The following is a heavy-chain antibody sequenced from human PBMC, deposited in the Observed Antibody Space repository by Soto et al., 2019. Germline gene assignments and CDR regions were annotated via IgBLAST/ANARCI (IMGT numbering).Heavy chain of an antibody. J-gene: IGHJ6*02. D-gene: IGHD3-9*01. CDR3: ASGRGDILTGYYWDYYGMDV. V-gene: IGHV1-18*04. Sequence: ASVKVSCKASGYTFTSYGISWVRQAPGQGLEWMGWLSAYNGNTNYAQKLQGRVTMTTDTSTSTAYMELRSLRSDDTAVYYCASGRGDILTGYYWDYYGMDVWGQGTTVTVSS. CDR1: GYTFTSYG. CDR2: LSAYNGNT.